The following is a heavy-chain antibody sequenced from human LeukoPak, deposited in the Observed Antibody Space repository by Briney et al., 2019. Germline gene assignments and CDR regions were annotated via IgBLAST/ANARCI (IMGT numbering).Heavy chain of an antibody. CDR2: INPNSGGT. Sequence: ASVKVSCKASGYTFTGYYMHWVRQAPGQGLEWMGWINPNSGGTNYAQKLQGRVTMTTDTSTSTAYMELRSLRSDDTAVYYCARAPRSEVLPWDYWGQGTLVTVSS. CDR1: GYTFTGYY. CDR3: ARAPRSEVLPWDY. V-gene: IGHV1-2*02. D-gene: IGHD2/OR15-2a*01. J-gene: IGHJ4*02.